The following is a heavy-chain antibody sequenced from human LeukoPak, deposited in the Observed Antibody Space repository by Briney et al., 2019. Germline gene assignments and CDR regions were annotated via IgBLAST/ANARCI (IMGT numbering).Heavy chain of an antibody. J-gene: IGHJ4*02. Sequence: GSLRLSCAASGFTVSSNYMSWVRQVPEKGLEWVSVIYSGGSTFYADSVKGRFTISRDNSKNTLYLQMNSLRDEDTAVYYCARPSRIGYSNGLVLDYWGQGTLVAVSS. CDR3: ARPSRIGYSNGLVLDY. V-gene: IGHV3-66*04. CDR1: GFTVSSNY. D-gene: IGHD4-11*01. CDR2: IYSGGST.